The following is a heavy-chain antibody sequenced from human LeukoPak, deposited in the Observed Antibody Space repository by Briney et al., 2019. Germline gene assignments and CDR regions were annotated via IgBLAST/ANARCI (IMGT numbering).Heavy chain of an antibody. V-gene: IGHV3-33*01. CDR3: ARDSSPGIAVAGTGGS. D-gene: IGHD6-19*01. CDR2: IWYDGSNK. Sequence: GGSPRLSCAASGFTFSSYGMHWVRQAPGKGLEWVAVIWYDGSNKYYADSVKGRFTISRDNSKNTLYLQMNSLRAEDTAVYYCARDSSPGIAVAGTGGSWGQGTLVTVSS. J-gene: IGHJ4*02. CDR1: GFTFSSYG.